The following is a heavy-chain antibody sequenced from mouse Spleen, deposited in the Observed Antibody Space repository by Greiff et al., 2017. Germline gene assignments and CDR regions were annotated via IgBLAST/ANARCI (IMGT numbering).Heavy chain of an antibody. CDR1: GYTFTSYG. Sequence: VQLQQSGAELARPGASVKLSCKASGYTFTSYGISWVKQRTGQGLEWIGEIYPRSGNTYYNEKFKGKATLTADKSSSTAYMELRSLTSEDSAVYFCASPLYYGSSHYYAMDYWGQGTSVTVSS. CDR2: IYPRSGNT. J-gene: IGHJ4*01. V-gene: IGHV1-81*01. D-gene: IGHD1-1*01. CDR3: ASPLYYGSSHYYAMDY.